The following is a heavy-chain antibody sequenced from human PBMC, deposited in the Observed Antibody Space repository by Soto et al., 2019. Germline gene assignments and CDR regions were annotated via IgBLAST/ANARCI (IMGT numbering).Heavy chain of an antibody. Sequence: PGGSLRLSCVGSGFRISNYFMSWVRQAPGKGLEWAANIKEDGSEKYYVESVKGRFTISRDNAKNSLYLQVNSLRDEDTAVYYCARPRFRGMDVWGQGTTVTV. D-gene: IGHD3-10*01. CDR2: IKEDGSEK. J-gene: IGHJ6*02. CDR1: GFRISNYF. CDR3: ARPRFRGMDV. V-gene: IGHV3-7*03.